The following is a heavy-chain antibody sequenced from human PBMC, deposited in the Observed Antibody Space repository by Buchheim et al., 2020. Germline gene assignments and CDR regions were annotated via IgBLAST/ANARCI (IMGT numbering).Heavy chain of an antibody. Sequence: EVQLVESGGGLVQPGGSLRLSCAASGFTVSSNYMSWVRQAPGKGLEWVSVIYSGGSTYYADSVKGRFTISRDNSKNTLYLQMNSLRAEDTAVYYCARDPSVEMDPENYDNDYWGQGTL. D-gene: IGHD5-24*01. J-gene: IGHJ4*02. CDR2: IYSGGST. CDR3: ARDPSVEMDPENYDNDY. CDR1: GFTVSSNY. V-gene: IGHV3-66*01.